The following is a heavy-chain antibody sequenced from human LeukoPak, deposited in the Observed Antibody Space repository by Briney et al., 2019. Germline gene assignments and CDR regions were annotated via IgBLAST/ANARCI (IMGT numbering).Heavy chain of an antibody. CDR1: GFTFSSYW. D-gene: IGHD6-13*01. CDR2: INSDGSST. CDR3: ARESSSWSTYYFDY. V-gene: IGHV3-74*01. Sequence: TGGSLRLSCAASGFTFSSYWMHWVRQAPGKGLVWVSRINSDGSSTSYADSVKGRFTISRDNAKNTLYLQMNSLRAEDTAVYYCARESSSWSTYYFDYWGQGTLVTVSS. J-gene: IGHJ4*02.